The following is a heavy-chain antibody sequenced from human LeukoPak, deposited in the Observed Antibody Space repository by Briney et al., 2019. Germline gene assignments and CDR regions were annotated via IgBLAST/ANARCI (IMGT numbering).Heavy chain of an antibody. CDR3: AKGPTDQDGYIHGYGADY. CDR1: GFTFSNYS. CDR2: ISSSSTNI. J-gene: IGHJ4*02. V-gene: IGHV3-48*04. D-gene: IGHD5-12*01. Sequence: GGSLRLSCATSGFTFSNYSMNWVRQAPGKGLEWVSYISSSSTNIFYADSVKGRFTISRDNAKNTLYLQMNSLRAEDTAVYYCAKGPTDQDGYIHGYGADYWGQGTLVTVSS.